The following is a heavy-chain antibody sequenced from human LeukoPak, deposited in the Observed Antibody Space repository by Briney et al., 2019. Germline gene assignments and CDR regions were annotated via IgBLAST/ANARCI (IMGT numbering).Heavy chain of an antibody. Sequence: ASVKDSCKASGGTFSSYAISWVRQAPGQGLEWMGGIIPIFGTANYAQKFQGRVTITTDESTSTAYMELSSLRSEDTAVYYCARGSPVEMATADAFDIWGQGTMVTVSS. CDR1: GGTFSSYA. D-gene: IGHD5-24*01. CDR2: IIPIFGTA. CDR3: ARGSPVEMATADAFDI. V-gene: IGHV1-69*05. J-gene: IGHJ3*02.